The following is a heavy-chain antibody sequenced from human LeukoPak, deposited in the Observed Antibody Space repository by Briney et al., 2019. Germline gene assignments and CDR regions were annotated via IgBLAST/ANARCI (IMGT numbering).Heavy chain of an antibody. J-gene: IGHJ4*02. V-gene: IGHV3-7*01. CDR1: GFTFSSYW. D-gene: IGHD3-3*01. CDR3: AGGGSCYYRSGGFDY. Sequence: GGSLRLSCAASGFTFSSYWMSWLRQAPGKGLEWVANIKQDGSEKYYVVSVKGRFTISRDNAKNSLYLQMNSLRAEDTAVYYCAGGGSCYYRSGGFDYWGQGTLVTVSS. CDR2: IKQDGSEK.